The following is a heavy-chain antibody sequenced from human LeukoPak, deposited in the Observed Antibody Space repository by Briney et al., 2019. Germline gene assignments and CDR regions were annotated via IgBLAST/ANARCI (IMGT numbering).Heavy chain of an antibody. CDR2: IIPILGIA. V-gene: IGHV1-69*04. J-gene: IGHJ4*02. D-gene: IGHD3-22*01. CDR1: GGTFSSYA. CDR3: ASDLVYYDSSGYYPYFDY. Sequence: SVKVSCKASGGTFSSYAISWVRQAPGQGLEWMGRIIPILGIANYAQKFQGRVTITADKSTSTAYMELSSLRSEDTAVYYCASDLVYYDSSGYYPYFDYWGQGTLVTVSS.